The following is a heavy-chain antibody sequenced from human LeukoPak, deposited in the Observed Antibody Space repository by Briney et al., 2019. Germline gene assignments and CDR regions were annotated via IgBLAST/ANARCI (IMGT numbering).Heavy chain of an antibody. CDR2: ISYDGSNK. CDR1: GFTFSSYA. V-gene: IGHV3-30-3*01. D-gene: IGHD5-18*01. CDR3: ARTNGIQLWHFDY. J-gene: IGHJ4*02. Sequence: GGSLRISCAASGFTFSSYAMHWVRQAPGKGLEWVAVISYDGSNKYYADSVKGRFTISRDNSKNTLYLQMNSLRAEDTAVYYCARTNGIQLWHFDYWGQGTLVTVSS.